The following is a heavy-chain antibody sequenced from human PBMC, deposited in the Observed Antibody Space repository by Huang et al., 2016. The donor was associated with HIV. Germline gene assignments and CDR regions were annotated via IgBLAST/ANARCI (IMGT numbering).Heavy chain of an antibody. CDR2: INPHSGGT. V-gene: IGHV1-2*02. D-gene: IGHD1-26*01. Sequence: QVQLVQSGAEVKRPGASVRVSCKTSGYTFSDYDMQWVRQAHGQGLECMGWINPHSGGTDYAQKFQDRVTMTRDTSINTTYMELNRLTSDDTAVYYCARGGSYHDEYFQHWGQGTLVTVSS. CDR1: GYTFSDYD. CDR3: ARGGSYHDEYFQH. J-gene: IGHJ1*01.